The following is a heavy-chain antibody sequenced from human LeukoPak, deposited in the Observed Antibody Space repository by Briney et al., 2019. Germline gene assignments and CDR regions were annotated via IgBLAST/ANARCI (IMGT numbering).Heavy chain of an antibody. CDR2: IKQDGSEK. D-gene: IGHD3-3*01. Sequence: GGSLRLSCAASGFTFSDYWMTWVRQAPGKGLEWVANIKQDGSEKYYVDSVKGRFTISRDNAKSSLYLQMNSLRAEDTAVYYCASRSGYFDCWGQGTLVTVSS. CDR1: GFTFSDYW. V-gene: IGHV3-7*01. CDR3: ASRSGYFDC. J-gene: IGHJ4*02.